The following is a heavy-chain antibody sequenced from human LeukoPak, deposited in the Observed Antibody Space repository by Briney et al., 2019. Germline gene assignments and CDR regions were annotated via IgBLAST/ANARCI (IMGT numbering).Heavy chain of an antibody. D-gene: IGHD5-12*01. CDR3: ARQGYSAYEILDY. V-gene: IGHV4-59*08. CDR2: IYYSGST. CDR1: GGTITSYN. Sequence: SETLSLTCTASGGTITSYNWSWIRQPPGKGLEGIGYIYYSGSTNYSPSLKSRGTISVDTYKNQFSLKPSSLTEADTAVYYCARQGYSAYEILDYWGQGTLVTVSS. J-gene: IGHJ4*02.